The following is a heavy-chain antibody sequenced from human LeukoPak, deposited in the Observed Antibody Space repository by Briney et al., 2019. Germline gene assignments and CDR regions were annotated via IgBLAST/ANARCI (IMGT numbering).Heavy chain of an antibody. CDR3: ARGGLVVVLEGPDDYFDY. J-gene: IGHJ4*02. CDR1: GGSIGNSDSY. V-gene: IGHV4-39*07. Sequence: KPSETLSLTCTVSGGSIGNSDSYWGWIRQPPGKGLEWIGEINHSGSTNYNPSLKSRVTISVDTSKNQFSLKLSSVTAADTAVYYCARGGLVVVLEGPDDYFDYWGQGTLVTVSS. CDR2: INHSGST. D-gene: IGHD2-8*02.